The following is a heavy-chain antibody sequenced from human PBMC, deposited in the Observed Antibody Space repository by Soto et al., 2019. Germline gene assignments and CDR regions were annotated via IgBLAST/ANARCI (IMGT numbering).Heavy chain of an antibody. CDR2: INHSGST. Sequence: QVQLQQWGAGLLKPSETLSLTCAVYGGSFSGYYWSWIRQPPGKGLEWIGEINHSGSTNYNPSLKSRVTISVDTSKNQFSLKLSSVTAADTAVYYCARGRATGGEAFDYWGQGTLVTVSS. D-gene: IGHD1-26*01. V-gene: IGHV4-34*01. CDR3: ARGRATGGEAFDY. J-gene: IGHJ4*02. CDR1: GGSFSGYY.